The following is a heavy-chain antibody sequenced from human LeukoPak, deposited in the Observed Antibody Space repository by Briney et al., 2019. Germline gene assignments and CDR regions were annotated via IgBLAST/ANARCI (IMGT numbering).Heavy chain of an antibody. CDR2: INHSGST. CDR3: ARGPTLWRYYDSSGYYFGIDY. D-gene: IGHD3-22*01. J-gene: IGHJ4*02. V-gene: IGHV4-34*01. Sequence: SETLSLTCAVYGGSFSGYYWSWFRQPPGKGLEWIGEINHSGSTNYNPSLKSRVTISVDTSKNQFSLKLSSVTAADTTVYYCARGPTLWRYYDSSGYYFGIDYWGQGTLVTVSS. CDR1: GGSFSGYY.